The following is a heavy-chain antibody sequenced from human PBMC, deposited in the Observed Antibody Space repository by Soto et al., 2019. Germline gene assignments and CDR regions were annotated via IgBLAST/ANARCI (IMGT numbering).Heavy chain of an antibody. Sequence: PGESLKISCQGSVYSFTSYWIGWVRQMPGKGLEWMGIIYPGDSDTRYSPSFQGQVTISADKSISTAYLQWSSLKASDTAVYYCAKAVITSYCFDYWGQGTLVTVSS. CDR3: AKAVITSYCFDY. CDR2: IYPGDSDT. J-gene: IGHJ4*02. V-gene: IGHV5-51*01. CDR1: VYSFTSYW. D-gene: IGHD3-22*01.